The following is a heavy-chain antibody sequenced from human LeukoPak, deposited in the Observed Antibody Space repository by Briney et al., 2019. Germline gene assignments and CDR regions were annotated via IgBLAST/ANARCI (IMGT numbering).Heavy chain of an antibody. Sequence: SETLSLTCTVSGGSISSYFWSWIRQPPGKGLEWIGYIYYSGSTKYNPSLKSRVTISVDTSKNQFSLKLSSVTAADTAVYYCARLWMTTVTTKGWFDPWGQGTLVTVSS. J-gene: IGHJ5*02. CDR2: IYYSGST. CDR3: ARLWMTTVTTKGWFDP. CDR1: GGSISSYF. D-gene: IGHD4-11*01. V-gene: IGHV4-59*08.